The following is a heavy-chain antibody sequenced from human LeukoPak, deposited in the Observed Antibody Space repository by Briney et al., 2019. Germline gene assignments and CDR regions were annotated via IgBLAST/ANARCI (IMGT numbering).Heavy chain of an antibody. CDR2: IQYSGST. CDR3: ARGTYSFSFDV. D-gene: IGHD2-21*01. CDR1: GGSISSHY. J-gene: IGHJ3*01. V-gene: IGHV4-59*11. Sequence: SETLSLTCTVSGGSISSHYWCWIRQPPGKGLELIGYIQYSGSTNYNPSLRSRVTISLDMPKNQFSLKVTSVTAADTALYFCARGTYSFSFDVWGLGTLVTVSS.